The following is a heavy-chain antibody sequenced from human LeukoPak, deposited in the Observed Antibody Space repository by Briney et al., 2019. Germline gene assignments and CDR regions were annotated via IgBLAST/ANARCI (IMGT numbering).Heavy chain of an antibody. V-gene: IGHV1-46*01. Sequence: ASVKVSCKASGYTFTSNYIHWVRQAPGQGLEWMGMIYPRDGSTSYAQKFQGRVTVTRDTSTSTVHMELSGLRSEDTAVYYCARSPEMATIWYYYYGMDVWGQGTTVTVSS. J-gene: IGHJ6*02. CDR1: GYTFTSNY. CDR3: ARSPEMATIWYYYYGMDV. CDR2: IYPRDGST. D-gene: IGHD5-24*01.